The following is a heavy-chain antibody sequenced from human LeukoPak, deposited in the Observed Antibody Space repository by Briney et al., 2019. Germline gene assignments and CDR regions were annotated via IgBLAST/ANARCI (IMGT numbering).Heavy chain of an antibody. J-gene: IGHJ4*02. CDR3: ARTSSSWYLIVDY. CDR1: GGTFSSYA. CDR2: INPNSGGI. D-gene: IGHD6-13*01. V-gene: IGHV1-2*02. Sequence: AAVKVSRKPSGGTFSSYAISGVRQAPGQGLEWMGWINPNSGGINYAQKFQSRDTMNRDTSISTAYRELSRLRSDDTAVYYCARTSSSWYLIVDYWGQGTLVTVSS.